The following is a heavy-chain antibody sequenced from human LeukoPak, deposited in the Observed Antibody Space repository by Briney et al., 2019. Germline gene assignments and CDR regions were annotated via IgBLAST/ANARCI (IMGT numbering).Heavy chain of an antibody. J-gene: IGHJ4*02. CDR1: GFSFDDYG. CDR3: ATEGYSYGRAFDY. D-gene: IGHD5-18*01. V-gene: IGHV3-20*04. CDR2: INWNGGIT. Sequence: GGSLRLSCVASGFSFDDYGMAWVRQAPGKGLEWVSGINWNGGITNYADSVKGRFTIFRDNGKNSLYLQMNSLRAEDTAVYYCATEGYSYGRAFDYWGQGTLVTVSS.